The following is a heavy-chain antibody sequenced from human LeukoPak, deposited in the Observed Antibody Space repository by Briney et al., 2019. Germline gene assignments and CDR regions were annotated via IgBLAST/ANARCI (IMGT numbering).Heavy chain of an antibody. Sequence: PGGSLRLSCAASQFSISYDWMHWVRQAPGKGLGWVASIKEDGRDIHYLDSVKGRFSISRDNAKNSLYLEMNTLRAEDTAVYYCVRGSGWFFGLWGQGSLVTVSS. CDR3: VRGSGWFFGL. D-gene: IGHD6-19*01. CDR1: QFSISYDW. J-gene: IGHJ4*02. CDR2: IKEDGRDI. V-gene: IGHV3-7*01.